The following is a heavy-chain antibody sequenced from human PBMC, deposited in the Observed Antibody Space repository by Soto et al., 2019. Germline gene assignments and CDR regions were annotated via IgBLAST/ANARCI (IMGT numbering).Heavy chain of an antibody. CDR3: AAHLMDSGSSYTYFDY. J-gene: IGHJ4*02. D-gene: IGHD2-2*02. Sequence: ASVKVSCKASGFTFTSSAMQWVRQARGQRLEWIGWIVVGSGNTNYAQKFQERVTITRDMSTSTAYMELSSLRSEDTAVYYCAAHLMDSGSSYTYFDYWGQGTLVTVSS. CDR1: GFTFTSSA. CDR2: IVVGSGNT. V-gene: IGHV1-58*02.